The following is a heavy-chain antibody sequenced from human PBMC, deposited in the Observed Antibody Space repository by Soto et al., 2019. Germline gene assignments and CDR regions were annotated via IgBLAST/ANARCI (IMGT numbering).Heavy chain of an antibody. Sequence: GGSLRLSCLASGFTFSDYAMTWVRHVPGRGLEWVSSLNGAGGSTYDADSVRGRFTISRDNSQNTLFLQMNRLTVDDTAIYYCAAPRDEYGSGISWFTYGMDVWGQGTTVTVSS. V-gene: IGHV3-23*01. D-gene: IGHD3-10*01. CDR2: LNGAGGST. CDR3: AAPRDEYGSGISWFTYGMDV. CDR1: GFTFSDYA. J-gene: IGHJ6*02.